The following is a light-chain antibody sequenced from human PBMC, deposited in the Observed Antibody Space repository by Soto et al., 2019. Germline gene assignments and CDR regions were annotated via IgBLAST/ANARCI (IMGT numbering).Light chain of an antibody. CDR3: QQSYTTPFT. CDR1: QSISTY. V-gene: IGKV1-39*01. J-gene: IGKJ3*01. CDR2: AAS. Sequence: DIQMTQPPSSLSASVGDRVTVTCRASQSISTYLYWYQQKPGKAPKLLIYAASSLETGVPSRFSGSGSGTDFTLTISSLQPEDFATYFCQQSYTTPFTFGPGTKVDIK.